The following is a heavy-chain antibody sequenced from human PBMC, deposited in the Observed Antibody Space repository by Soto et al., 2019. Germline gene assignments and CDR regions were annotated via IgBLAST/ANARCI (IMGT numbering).Heavy chain of an antibody. D-gene: IGHD3-3*01. Sequence: IPVKVCCEESGVTIRNTAIQWAWQTRGQRLEWIGWIVVGSGNTNYARELHGRVTITRDMSTSAAYMELSSLRSEDTAIYYCAARSGYYTSYYYMDVWGEGTTVTSP. V-gene: IGHV1-58*02. CDR1: GVTIRNTA. CDR2: IVVGSGNT. J-gene: IGHJ6*03. CDR3: AARSGYYTSYYYMDV.